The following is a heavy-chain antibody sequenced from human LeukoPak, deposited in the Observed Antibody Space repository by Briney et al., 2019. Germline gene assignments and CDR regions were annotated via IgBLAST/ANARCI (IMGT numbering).Heavy chain of an antibody. CDR2: IYSGGST. CDR1: GFTVSNNY. Sequence: GGSLRLSCAASGFTVSNNYMSWVRQAPGKGLEWVSLIYSGGSTYYADSVKGRFTISRDNSKNTLYLQMNSLRAEDTAVYYCARGITVTATASFYYYYMDVWGKGTTVTVSS. D-gene: IGHD2-21*02. CDR3: ARGITVTATASFYYYYMDV. J-gene: IGHJ6*03. V-gene: IGHV3-53*01.